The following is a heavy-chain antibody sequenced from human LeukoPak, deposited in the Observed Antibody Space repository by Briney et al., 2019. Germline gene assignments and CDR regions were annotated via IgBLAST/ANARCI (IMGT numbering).Heavy chain of an antibody. D-gene: IGHD5-24*01. Sequence: GESLKISCKGLGYDFSTYWNAWVRQRPGKGLEWMGITHPGGSETRYDPSFQGQVTISADRSTSTAYLQWSSLRASDTAMYYCARASRDGYNQNFDHWRQGTLVTVSS. V-gene: IGHV5-51*01. CDR3: ARASRDGYNQNFDH. J-gene: IGHJ4*02. CDR1: GYDFSTYW. CDR2: THPGGSET.